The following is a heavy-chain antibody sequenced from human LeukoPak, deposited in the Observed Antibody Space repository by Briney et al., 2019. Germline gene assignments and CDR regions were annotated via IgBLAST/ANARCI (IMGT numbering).Heavy chain of an antibody. D-gene: IGHD3-3*01. CDR3: AGRNFDFWNDYYYMDV. CDR2: IYYSGST. CDR1: GGSITNYY. Sequence: SETLTLTCTVSGGSITNYYWSWIRQPPGKGLEWIGYIYYSGSTNYNPSLKSRLTISVDTSKNQFSLKLSSVTAADTAVYYCAGRNFDFWNDYYYMDVWGKGTTVTVSS. J-gene: IGHJ6*03. V-gene: IGHV4-59*01.